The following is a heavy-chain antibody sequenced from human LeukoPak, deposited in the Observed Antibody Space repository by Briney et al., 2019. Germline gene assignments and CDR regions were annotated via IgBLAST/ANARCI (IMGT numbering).Heavy chain of an antibody. CDR3: ARDLPYCSGGSCST. CDR2: IYYSGST. V-gene: IGHV4-59*01. J-gene: IGHJ5*02. Sequence: SETLSLTCTVSGGSISSYYWSWIRQPPGKGLEWIGYIYYSGSTNCNPSLKSRVTISVDTSKNQFSLKLSSATAADTAVYYCARDLPYCSGGSCSTWGQGTLVTVSS. D-gene: IGHD2-15*01. CDR1: GGSISSYY.